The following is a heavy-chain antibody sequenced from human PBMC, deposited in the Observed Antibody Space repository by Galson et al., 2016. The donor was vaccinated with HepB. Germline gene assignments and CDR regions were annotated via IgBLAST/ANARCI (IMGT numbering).Heavy chain of an antibody. CDR3: ARADFWSGPEYYYGMDV. V-gene: IGHV3-30*03. CDR1: GFIFNNYA. CDR2: ISSDGNNP. Sequence: SLRLSCAGSGFIFNNYAMHWVRQAPGKGLEWVAVISSDGNNPYYADSVKGRFTISRDKSKNTLFLQMNSLRSDDTAVYYCARADFWSGPEYYYGMDVWGKGTTLTVSS. J-gene: IGHJ6*04. D-gene: IGHD3-3*01.